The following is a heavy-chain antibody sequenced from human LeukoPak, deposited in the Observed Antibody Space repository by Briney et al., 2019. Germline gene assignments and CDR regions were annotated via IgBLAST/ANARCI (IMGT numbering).Heavy chain of an antibody. CDR3: ASFTAGAFDI. CDR2: IDPSDSYT. Sequence: GESLKISCKGSGYSFTSYWISWARQMPGKGLEWMGRIDPSDSYTNYSPSFQGHVTISADKSISTAYLQWSSLKASDTAMYYCASFTAGAFDIWGQGTMVSVSS. D-gene: IGHD5-18*01. J-gene: IGHJ3*02. CDR1: GYSFTSYW. V-gene: IGHV5-10-1*01.